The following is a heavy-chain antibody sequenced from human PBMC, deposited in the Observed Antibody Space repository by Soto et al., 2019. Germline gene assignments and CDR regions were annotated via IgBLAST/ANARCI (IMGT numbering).Heavy chain of an antibody. CDR1: GGSINNNY. CDR3: ARYWYASGAIDY. D-gene: IGHD3-10*01. CDR2: IYNSGSA. Sequence: SETLSLTCTVSGGSINNNYWSWIRQPPGKGLEWIGYIYNSGSANYNPSLKSRVTISLDTSKKQLSLKVSSVTAADTAVYFCARYWYASGAIDYWGQGSLVTVSS. J-gene: IGHJ4*02. V-gene: IGHV4-59*01.